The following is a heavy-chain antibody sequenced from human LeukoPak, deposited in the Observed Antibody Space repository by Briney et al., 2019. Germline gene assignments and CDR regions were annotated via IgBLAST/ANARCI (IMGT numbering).Heavy chain of an antibody. J-gene: IGHJ5*02. Sequence: SETLSLTCTVSGGSISSYYWSWIRQPPGKGLEWIGEINHSGSTNYNPSLKSRVTISVDTSKNQFSLKLSSVTAADTAVYCCARDSPFDPWGQGTLVTVSS. V-gene: IGHV4-59*01. CDR3: ARDSPFDP. CDR2: INHSGST. CDR1: GGSISSYY.